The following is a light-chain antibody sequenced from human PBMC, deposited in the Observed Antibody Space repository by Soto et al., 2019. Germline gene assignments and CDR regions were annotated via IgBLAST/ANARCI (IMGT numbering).Light chain of an antibody. CDR3: QKYSSVPV. CDR2: AAS. CDR1: QDIRNF. Sequence: DIHMTQSPTSLSASVGDRVTITCRASQDIRNFVDWYQQKPGKAPKLLIYAASTLQSGVPSRFSGSGSGTDFTLTINSLQPEDVATYSCQKYSSVPVFGPGTKVEIK. J-gene: IGKJ3*01. V-gene: IGKV1-27*01.